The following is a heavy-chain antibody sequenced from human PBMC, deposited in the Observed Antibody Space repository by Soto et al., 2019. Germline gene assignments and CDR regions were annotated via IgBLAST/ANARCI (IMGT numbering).Heavy chain of an antibody. CDR3: ARSSGGNFGIIIEGTNWFAP. CDR1: GEAFTSYY. CDR2: INPHGGST. V-gene: IGHV1-46*01. Sequence: SVKVSCRAPGEAFTSYYINWVREAPGQGLEWMGVINPHGGSTAYAQKFKGRVTLTRDTSASTVYMEVSSLTSEDTAMYYCARSSGGNFGIIIEGTNWFAPWGQGTLVTVSS. D-gene: IGHD1-26*01. J-gene: IGHJ5*02.